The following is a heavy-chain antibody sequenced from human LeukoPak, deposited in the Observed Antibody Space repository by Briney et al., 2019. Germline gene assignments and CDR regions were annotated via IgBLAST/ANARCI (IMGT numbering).Heavy chain of an antibody. D-gene: IGHD2-8*01. Sequence: ASVKVSCKASGYNFISYYMHWVRQAPGQGLEWMGIINPSGGSTIYAQKFQDRVTMTRDTSTSTVYMELSSVKSEDTAVYYCAREDVVLVDAVRYYHYGMDVWGQGTTVTVSS. CDR2: INPSGGST. J-gene: IGHJ6*02. CDR3: AREDVVLVDAVRYYHYGMDV. V-gene: IGHV1-46*01. CDR1: GYNFISYY.